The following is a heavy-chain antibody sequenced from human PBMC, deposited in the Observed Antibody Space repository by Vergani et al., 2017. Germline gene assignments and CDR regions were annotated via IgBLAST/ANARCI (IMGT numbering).Heavy chain of an antibody. CDR2: IGKDGINT. Sequence: QVQLVESAGGVVQPGGSLRLSCAAFGYTFSNFGMHWVRQAPGKGREWLAYIGKDGINTRYRDAVKGRFTVSRDNSKDIRYLQMDSLRSEDTALCYCAKYVRDSTDGLPISWGPGTLVIVAS. J-gene: IGHJ5*02. CDR3: AKYVRDSTDGLPIS. CDR1: GYTFSNFG. V-gene: IGHV3-30*02. D-gene: IGHD2-21*02.